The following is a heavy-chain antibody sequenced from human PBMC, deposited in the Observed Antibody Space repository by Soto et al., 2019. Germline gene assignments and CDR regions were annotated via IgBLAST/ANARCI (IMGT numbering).Heavy chain of an antibody. CDR2: ISYDGSNK. CDR1: GFTFSSYA. CDR3: ARYCSGGSCSDAFDI. D-gene: IGHD2-15*01. J-gene: IGHJ3*02. V-gene: IGHV3-30-3*01. Sequence: QVQLVESGGGVVQPGRSLRLSCAASGFTFSSYAMHWVRQAPGKGLEWVAVISYDGSNKYYADSVKGRFTISRDNSKNTLYLKMNSLRAEDTAVYYCARYCSGGSCSDAFDIWGPGTMVTVSS.